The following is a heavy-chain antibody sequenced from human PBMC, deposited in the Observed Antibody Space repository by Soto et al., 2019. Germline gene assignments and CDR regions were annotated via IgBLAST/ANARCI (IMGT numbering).Heavy chain of an antibody. CDR3: ARVILRWYFDL. V-gene: IGHV3-33*01. CDR1: GFTFSSSG. CDR2: LWYDGSNK. Sequence: QGQLVESGGVVVQPGRSLRLSCAASGFTFSSSGMHWVRQAPGKGLEWVAVLWYDGSNKYYADSVKGRFTISRDNSKNTLYLQMNSMRAEDTAVYYCARVILRWYFDLWGRGTLVTVSS. J-gene: IGHJ2*01.